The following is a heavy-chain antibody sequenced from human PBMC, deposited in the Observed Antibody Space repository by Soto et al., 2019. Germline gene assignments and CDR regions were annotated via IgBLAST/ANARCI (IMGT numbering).Heavy chain of an antibody. Sequence: ASVKVSCKASGYTFTGYYMHWVRQAPGQGLEWMGWINPNSGGTNYAQKFQGWVTMTRDTSISTAYMELSSLRSEDTAVYYCARVSATGTSYYYYYYGMDVWGQGTTVTVSS. CDR2: INPNSGGT. D-gene: IGHD1-1*01. CDR3: ARVSATGTSYYYYYYGMDV. CDR1: GYTFTGYY. J-gene: IGHJ6*02. V-gene: IGHV1-2*04.